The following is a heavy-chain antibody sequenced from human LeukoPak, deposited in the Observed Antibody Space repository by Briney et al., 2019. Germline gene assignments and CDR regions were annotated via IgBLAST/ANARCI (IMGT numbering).Heavy chain of an antibody. D-gene: IGHD2-21*01. CDR1: GFTFSSDG. J-gene: IGHJ4*02. Sequence: GGTLRLYCTASGFTFSSDGMHWVRQAPGKGLEWVAVIWYDGSNKYYADSVKGRFTISRDNSKNTLYLQMNSLRAEDTAVYYCARDRPLWVGWTFDYWGQGTLVTVSS. V-gene: IGHV3-33*01. CDR2: IWYDGSNK. CDR3: ARDRPLWVGWTFDY.